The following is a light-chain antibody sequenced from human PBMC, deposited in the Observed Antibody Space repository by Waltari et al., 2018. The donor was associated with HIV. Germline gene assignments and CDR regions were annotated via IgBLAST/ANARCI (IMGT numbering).Light chain of an antibody. V-gene: IGLV1-51*01. CDR1: SSDVGAFKY. Sequence: QSALTQPPSASGSPGQSVSISCTGASSDVGAFKYVSWYQQLPGTAPKLLIYDNNKRPSGIPDRFSGSKSGTSATLGITGLQTGDEADYYCGTWDGRLSGGIFGGGTKLTVL. CDR2: DNN. CDR3: GTWDGRLSGGI. J-gene: IGLJ2*01.